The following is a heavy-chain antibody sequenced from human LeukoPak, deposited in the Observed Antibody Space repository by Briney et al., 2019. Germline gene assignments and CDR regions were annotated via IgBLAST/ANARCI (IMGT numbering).Heavy chain of an antibody. V-gene: IGHV2-5*02. J-gene: IGHJ4*02. CDR1: GFSRRTSGVG. D-gene: IGHD2-15*01. CDR2: LYWDDGK. Sequence: SGPTLANPTQTLTLTCTFSGFSRRTSGVGVGWIRQPPAKALKLLALLYWDDGKRYRPSLKSRLTITKDNSKNEVDLKMTNMEPVDTAIYYCAHRETFYWSGGSCYDYWGQGNLVTVSS. CDR3: AHRETFYWSGGSCYDY.